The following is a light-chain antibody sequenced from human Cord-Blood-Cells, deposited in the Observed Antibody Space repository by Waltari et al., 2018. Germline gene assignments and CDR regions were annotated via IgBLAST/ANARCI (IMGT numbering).Light chain of an antibody. J-gene: IGLJ1*01. Sequence: QSALTQPASVSGSPGQSITISCTGTSSDSGGYNYVSWYQQHPAKAPKLMIYDVSKRPSGVSNRFSGSKSGNTASLTISGLQAEDEADYYCSSYTSSSTYVFGTGTKVTVL. CDR1: SSDSGGYNY. V-gene: IGLV2-14*01. CDR2: DVS. CDR3: SSYTSSSTYV.